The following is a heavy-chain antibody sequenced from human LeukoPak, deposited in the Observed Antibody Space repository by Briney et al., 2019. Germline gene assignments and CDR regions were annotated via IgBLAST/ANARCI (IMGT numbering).Heavy chain of an antibody. D-gene: IGHD6-13*01. CDR2: IYYSGTT. CDR3: ARGVYIAAAQYGY. V-gene: IGHV4-59*01. J-gene: IGHJ4*02. CDR1: GGSISSYY. Sequence: SETLSLTCTVSGGSISSYYWSWIRQPPGKGLEWIGHIYYSGTTNYNPSLKSRVTISVDTSKNQFSLKLSSVTAADTAVYYCARGVYIAAAQYGYWGQGTLVTVSS.